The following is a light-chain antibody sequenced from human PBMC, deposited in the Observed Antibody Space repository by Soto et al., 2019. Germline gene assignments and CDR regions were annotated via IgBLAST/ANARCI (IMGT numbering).Light chain of an antibody. CDR3: GSRTADNHLVV. V-gene: IGLV2-8*01. Sequence: QSVLTQPPSASGSPGQSVTISCTGTSSDIGGYNYVSWYQQHPDKAPKLMIYEVTQRPSGVPDRFSGSKSGNTASLTVSGLQAEDVADYYCGSRTADNHLVVFGGGTKLTV. CDR1: SSDIGGYNY. J-gene: IGLJ3*02. CDR2: EVT.